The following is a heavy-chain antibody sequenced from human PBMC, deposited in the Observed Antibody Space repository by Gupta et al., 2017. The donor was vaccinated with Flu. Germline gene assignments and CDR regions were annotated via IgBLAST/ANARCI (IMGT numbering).Heavy chain of an antibody. J-gene: IGHJ6*03. V-gene: IGHV3-33*01. CDR2: IWYDGSNK. CDR3: ARGYCSSTSCYTGYYYYMDV. D-gene: IGHD2-2*02. Sequence: LDGVEVIWYDGSNKYYEDPVKGRFTISRDNSKNTLYLQMNSLRAEDTAVYYCARGYCSSTSCYTGYYYYMDVWGKGTTVTVSS.